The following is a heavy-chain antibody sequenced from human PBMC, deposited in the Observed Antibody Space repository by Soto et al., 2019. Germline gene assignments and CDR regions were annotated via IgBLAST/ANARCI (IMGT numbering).Heavy chain of an antibody. J-gene: IGHJ4*02. CDR1: GYTFTTYH. CDR2: ISACNGNT. Sequence: ASVKVSCKASGYTFTTYHISWVRQAPGQGLEWMGWISACNGNTKYSQKFQGRVTITRDTSASTAYMELSSLRSEDTAVYYCARSIVVVTALDYWGQGTLVTVSS. CDR3: ARSIVVVTALDY. D-gene: IGHD2-21*02. V-gene: IGHV1-18*01.